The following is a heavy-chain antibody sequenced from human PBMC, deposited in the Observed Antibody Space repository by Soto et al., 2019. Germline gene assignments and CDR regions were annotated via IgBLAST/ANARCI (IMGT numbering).Heavy chain of an antibody. V-gene: IGHV3-30*18. D-gene: IGHD3-22*01. J-gene: IGHJ3*02. CDR3: ANALSRYYDTSGYFGGYNYI. CDR2: ISYDGSNK. Sequence: QVQLVESGGGVVQPGRSLRLSCAASGFTFSSYGMHWVRQAPGKGLEWVALISYDGSNKYYADSVKGRFTISRDNSKNTLHLQMNSLRAEDTAVYYCANALSRYYDTSGYFGGYNYIWGQGTMVTVSS. CDR1: GFTFSSYG.